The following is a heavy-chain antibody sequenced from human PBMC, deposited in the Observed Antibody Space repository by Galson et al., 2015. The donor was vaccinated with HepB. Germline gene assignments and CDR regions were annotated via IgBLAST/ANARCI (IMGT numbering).Heavy chain of an antibody. CDR3: ARVYYDSSGYYYYYYYYMDV. CDR2: ISAYNGNT. Sequence: SVKVSCKASGYTFTSYGISWARQAHGQGLEWMGWISAYNGNTNYAQKLQGRVTMTTDTSTSTAYMELGSLRSDDTAVYYCARVYYDSSGYYYYYYYYMDVWGKGTTVTVSS. D-gene: IGHD3-22*01. CDR1: GYTFTSYG. J-gene: IGHJ6*03. V-gene: IGHV1-18*01.